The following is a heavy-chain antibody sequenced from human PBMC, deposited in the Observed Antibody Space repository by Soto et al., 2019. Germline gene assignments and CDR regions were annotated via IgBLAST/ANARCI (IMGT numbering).Heavy chain of an antibody. CDR1: GFTFSSYA. J-gene: IGHJ5*02. CDR2: ISYDGSNK. D-gene: IGHD3-3*01. Sequence: GGSLRLSCAASGFTFSSYAMHWVRQAPGKGLEWVAVISYDGSNKYYADSVKGRFTISRDSSKNTLYLQMNSLRAEDTAVYYCAREGDFWSGYYNWFDPWGQGTLVTVSS. V-gene: IGHV3-30-3*01. CDR3: AREGDFWSGYYNWFDP.